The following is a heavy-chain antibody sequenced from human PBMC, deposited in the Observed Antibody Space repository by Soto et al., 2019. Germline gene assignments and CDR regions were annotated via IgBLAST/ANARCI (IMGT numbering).Heavy chain of an antibody. CDR1: GYTFTSYG. V-gene: IGHV1-18*01. Sequence: QVQLVQSGAEVKKPGASVKVSCKASGYTFTSYGISWVRQAPGQGLEWMGWISAYNGNTNYAQKLQGRVTMTTDTSTSIAYMELRSLRSDDTAVYYCARDDRDWNDEGWFDPWGQGTLVTVSS. CDR2: ISAYNGNT. J-gene: IGHJ5*02. D-gene: IGHD1-1*01. CDR3: ARDDRDWNDEGWFDP.